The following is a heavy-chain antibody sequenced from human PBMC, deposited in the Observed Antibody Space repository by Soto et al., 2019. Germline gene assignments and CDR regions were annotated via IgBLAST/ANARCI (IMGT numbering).Heavy chain of an antibody. CDR3: ARPILWSATTTHYFDS. Sequence: QPGGSLRLSCAASVFTLSSHAMGWVRQAPGKGLEWVSTINTSGGSTYYADSVKGRFTISRDNSKNTLYLQMNSLRVEDTAVYYCARPILWSATTTHYFDSWGQGTLVTVSS. V-gene: IGHV3-23*01. J-gene: IGHJ4*02. CDR2: INTSGGST. CDR1: VFTLSSHA. D-gene: IGHD1-26*01.